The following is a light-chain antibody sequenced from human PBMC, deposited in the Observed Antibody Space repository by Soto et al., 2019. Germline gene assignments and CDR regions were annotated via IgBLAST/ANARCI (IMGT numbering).Light chain of an antibody. Sequence: QSALNQPASVSGSPGQSIAISCTGTSSDVGAYDYVSWYQQHPGKAPKLMINDVNHRPSGVSNRFSGSKSGNTASLTISGLQVEDEADYYCSSYTSSGSVIFGGGTKLTVL. V-gene: IGLV2-14*03. CDR3: SSYTSSGSVI. J-gene: IGLJ2*01. CDR1: SSDVGAYDY. CDR2: DVN.